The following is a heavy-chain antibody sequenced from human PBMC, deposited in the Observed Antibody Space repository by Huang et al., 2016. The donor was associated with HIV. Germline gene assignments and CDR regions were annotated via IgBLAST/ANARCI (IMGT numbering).Heavy chain of an antibody. D-gene: IGHD2-2*02. CDR2: SSAYNGNT. Sequence: QVQLVQSGAEVKKPGASVKVSCKASGYTFTSYGISWVRQPPGQGLEWMGWSSAYNGNTNYAQKLQGRVTMTTDTSTSTAYMELRSLRSDDTAVYYCARGRDIVVVPAALPPYFDYWGQGTLVTVSS. J-gene: IGHJ4*02. V-gene: IGHV1-18*04. CDR1: GYTFTSYG. CDR3: ARGRDIVVVPAALPPYFDY.